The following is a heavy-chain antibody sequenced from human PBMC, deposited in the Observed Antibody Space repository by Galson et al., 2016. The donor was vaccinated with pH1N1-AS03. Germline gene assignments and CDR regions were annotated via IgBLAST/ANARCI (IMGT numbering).Heavy chain of an antibody. Sequence: PALVKPTQTLTLTCTFSGFSLSTFGMRVNWIRQPPGKALEWLARIDWDDDKFYISSLQSRLTISKGTSENQVVLTVTNVDPADTGTYSCARAPSAGNGMDVWGPGTTVTVS. CDR2: IDWDDDK. CDR3: ARAPSAGNGMDV. V-gene: IGHV2-70*04. CDR1: GFSLSTFGMR. J-gene: IGHJ6*02.